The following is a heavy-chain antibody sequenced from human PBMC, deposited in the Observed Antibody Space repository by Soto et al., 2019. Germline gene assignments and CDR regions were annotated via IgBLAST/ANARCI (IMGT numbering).Heavy chain of an antibody. V-gene: IGHV4-59*01. CDR3: ARRWGLTFDF. D-gene: IGHD1-26*01. J-gene: IGHJ4*02. CDR2: IYYSGST. CDR1: GGSISSYY. Sequence: QVQLQESGPGLVKPSETLSLTCTVSGGSISSYYWGWIRQPPGKGLECIGYIYYSGSTNYNPSLKSRVTISVDTAKNRFTLKLSSVTAADTAVYYCARRWGLTFDFCGQGTLVTVSS.